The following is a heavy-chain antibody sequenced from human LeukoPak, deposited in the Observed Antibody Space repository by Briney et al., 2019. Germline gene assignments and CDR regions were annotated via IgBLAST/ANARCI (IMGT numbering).Heavy chain of an antibody. Sequence: ASVKVSCKASGYTFATYGFCWVRQAPGHGLEWMGWISANTGKTDYAQKFQGRVTMTTDTSTSTAYMAVRSLRPDATAVYYCAKVAGDRMDYWGQGNLLTVSS. D-gene: IGHD6-13*01. CDR2: ISANTGKT. CDR1: GYTFATYG. V-gene: IGHV1-18*01. J-gene: IGHJ4*02. CDR3: AKVAGDRMDY.